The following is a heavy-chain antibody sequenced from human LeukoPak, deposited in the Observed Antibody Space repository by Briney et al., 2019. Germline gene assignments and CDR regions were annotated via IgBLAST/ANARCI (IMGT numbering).Heavy chain of an antibody. Sequence: GPLRLSCAASGLTISSYSMNWVRQAPGKGLQWVSYISSSSSTIYYADSVKGRFTISRDNAKNSLYLQMNSLRAEDTAVYYCAKGDLPLLYGGAFDYWGQGILVTVSS. CDR1: GLTISSYS. CDR2: ISSSSSTI. J-gene: IGHJ4*02. CDR3: AKGDLPLLYGGAFDY. V-gene: IGHV3-48*01. D-gene: IGHD2-2*02.